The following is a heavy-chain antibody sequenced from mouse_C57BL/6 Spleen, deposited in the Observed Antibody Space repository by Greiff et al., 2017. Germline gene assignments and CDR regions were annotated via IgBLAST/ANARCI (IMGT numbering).Heavy chain of an antibody. CDR3: ARGGAQAAWFAY. CDR2: IYPGDGDT. V-gene: IGHV1-82*01. D-gene: IGHD3-2*02. CDR1: GYAFSSSW. Sequence: VQLQQSGPELVKPGASVKISCKASGYAFSSSWMNWVKQRPGKGLEWIGRIYPGDGDTNYNGKFKGKATLTADKSSSTAYMQLSSLTSEDSAVYFGARGGAQAAWFAYWCQGTLVTVSA. J-gene: IGHJ3*01.